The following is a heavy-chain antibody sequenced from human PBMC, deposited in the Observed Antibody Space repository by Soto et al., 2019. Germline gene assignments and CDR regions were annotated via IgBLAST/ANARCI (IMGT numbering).Heavy chain of an antibody. V-gene: IGHV3-13*04. Sequence: EVQLVESGGGLVQPGGSLRLSCAASGFIFSSYDMHWVRQATGKGLEWVSGIGTVGDTFYPGSVKGRFTISREDAKNSLYLQMNSLRAGDTAVYYCARLRRDGGIYFDFWGQGTLVTVSS. CDR3: ARLRRDGGIYFDF. CDR1: GFIFSSYD. CDR2: IGTVGDT. D-gene: IGHD3-16*01. J-gene: IGHJ4*02.